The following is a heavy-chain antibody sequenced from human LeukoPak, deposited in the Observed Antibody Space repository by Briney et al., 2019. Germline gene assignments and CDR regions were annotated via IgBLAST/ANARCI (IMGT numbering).Heavy chain of an antibody. J-gene: IGHJ3*02. V-gene: IGHV4-61*01. CDR2: IYYSGST. Sequence: SETLSLTRTVSGGSVSSGSYYWSWIRQPPGKGLEWIGYIYYSGSTNYNPSLKSRVTISVDTSKNQFSLKLSSVTAADTAVYYCARSSSHDAFDIWGQGTMVTVSS. CDR3: ARSSSHDAFDI. D-gene: IGHD2-2*01. CDR1: GGSVSSGSYY.